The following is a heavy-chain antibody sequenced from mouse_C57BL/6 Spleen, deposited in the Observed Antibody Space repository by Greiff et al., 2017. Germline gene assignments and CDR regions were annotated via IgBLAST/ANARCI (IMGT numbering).Heavy chain of an antibody. CDR1: GFTFSSYT. D-gene: IGHD4-1*01. V-gene: IGHV5-9*01. J-gene: IGHJ3*01. Sequence: EVQRVEPGGGLVKPGGSLKLSCAASGFTFSSYTMSWVRQTPEQRLEWVATISGGGGNTYYPDSVKGQFTISRDNAKNTLYLQMSSLRSEDTALYYCARQGGSNWDAWFAYWGQGTLVTVSA. CDR3: ARQGGSNWDAWFAY. CDR2: ISGGGGNT.